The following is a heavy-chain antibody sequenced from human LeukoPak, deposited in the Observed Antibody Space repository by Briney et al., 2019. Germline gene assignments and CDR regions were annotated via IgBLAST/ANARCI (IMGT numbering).Heavy chain of an antibody. CDR2: IYYSGST. Sequence: SETLSLTCTVSGGSISSYYWSWIRQPPGKGLEWIGYIYYSGSTYYNPSLKSRVTISVDTSKNQFSLKLSSVTAADTAVYFCAGENSILRGVIDYWGQGTLVTVSS. V-gene: IGHV4-59*06. CDR3: AGENSILRGVIDY. D-gene: IGHD3-10*01. CDR1: GGSISSYY. J-gene: IGHJ4*02.